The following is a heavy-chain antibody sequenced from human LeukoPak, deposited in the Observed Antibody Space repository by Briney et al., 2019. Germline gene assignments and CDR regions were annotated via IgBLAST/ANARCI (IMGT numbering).Heavy chain of an antibody. Sequence: KPSETLSVTCTVSGGSISSYYWNWIRQPPGKGLEWIGYSSYSGSTNYNPSLKSRVTISVDTSKNQFSLKLTSVTAADTAVYYCARAGWHNHGELFDYWGQGTLVTVSS. CDR2: SSYSGST. J-gene: IGHJ4*02. V-gene: IGHV4-59*01. CDR1: GGSISSYY. D-gene: IGHD3-10*01. CDR3: ARAGWHNHGELFDY.